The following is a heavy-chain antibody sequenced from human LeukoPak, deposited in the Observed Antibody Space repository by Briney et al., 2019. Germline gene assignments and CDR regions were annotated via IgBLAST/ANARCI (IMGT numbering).Heavy chain of an antibody. Sequence: GGSLRLSCAASGFTFSSYGMHWVRQAPGKGLEWVAVIWYDGSNKYHADSVKGRFTISRDNSKNTLYLQMNSLRAEDTAVYYCARDYLDWYFDLWGRGTLVTVSS. CDR2: IWYDGSNK. CDR1: GFTFSSYG. V-gene: IGHV3-33*01. CDR3: ARDYLDWYFDL. J-gene: IGHJ2*01.